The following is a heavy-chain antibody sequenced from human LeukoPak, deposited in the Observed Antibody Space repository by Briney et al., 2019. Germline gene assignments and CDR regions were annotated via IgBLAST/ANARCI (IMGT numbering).Heavy chain of an antibody. D-gene: IGHD3-3*01. Sequence: SETLSLTCAVSGYSISSGYYWGWIRQPPGKGLEWIGSIYHSGSTYYNPSLKSRVTISVDTSKNQFSLKLSSVTAADTAVYYCARGADFWSGYNFDYWGQGTLVTVSS. CDR1: GYSISSGYY. V-gene: IGHV4-38-2*01. J-gene: IGHJ4*02. CDR3: ARGADFWSGYNFDY. CDR2: IYHSGST.